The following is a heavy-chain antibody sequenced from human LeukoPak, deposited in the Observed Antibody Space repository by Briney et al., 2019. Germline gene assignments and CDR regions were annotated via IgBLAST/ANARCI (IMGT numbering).Heavy chain of an antibody. J-gene: IGHJ4*02. D-gene: IGHD1-1*01. CDR2: INAYNGYT. CDR1: GYTFTSYV. Sequence: ASVKVSCKASGYTFTSYVISWVRQAPGQGLEWMGWINAYNGYTNYAQKLQGRVTMTTDTSTITAYMELRSLRSDDTAVYYCARGYNWNGVGSHFDYWGQGTLVTVSS. V-gene: IGHV1-18*01. CDR3: ARGYNWNGVGSHFDY.